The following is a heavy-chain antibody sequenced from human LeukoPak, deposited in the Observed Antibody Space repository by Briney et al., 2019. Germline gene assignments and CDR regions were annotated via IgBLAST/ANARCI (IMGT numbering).Heavy chain of an antibody. Sequence: SGTLSLTCGVSGGSISSSYYWSWIRQPAGKGLEWIGRIYTSGSTNYNPSLKSRVTMSVDTSKNQFSLKLSSVTAADTAVYYCAREPYSSSWYFNWFDPWGQGTLVTVSS. V-gene: IGHV4-4*07. CDR1: GGSISSSYY. CDR3: AREPYSSSWYFNWFDP. D-gene: IGHD6-13*01. J-gene: IGHJ5*02. CDR2: IYTSGST.